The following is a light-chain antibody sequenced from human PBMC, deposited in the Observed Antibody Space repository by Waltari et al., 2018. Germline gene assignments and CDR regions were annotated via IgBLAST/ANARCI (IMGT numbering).Light chain of an antibody. CDR2: GQD. V-gene: IGLV3-19*01. CDR3: LSRDTTSTRV. CDR1: RLRRYY. J-gene: IGLJ3*02. Sequence: SSELTQDPAVSVALGQTVSITCQGERLRRYYASWYQQWPGQAPILILYGQDNRPSGIPDRFSGSTSGNTASLTITGAQAEDEADYYCLSRDTTSTRVFGGGTRLTV.